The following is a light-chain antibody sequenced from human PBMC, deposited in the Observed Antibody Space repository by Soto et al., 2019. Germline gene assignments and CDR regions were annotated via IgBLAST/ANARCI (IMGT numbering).Light chain of an antibody. CDR1: QSVNSNS. CDR2: GAS. V-gene: IGKV3-20*01. Sequence: EIVLTQSPCTLSLSPGERAALSCRASQSVNSNSLAWYQQKPGQAPRLLIYGASSRATGIPDRFSGSGSGTDFTLTISGLAPEDFAVYYCQQYAGSPGFTFGPGTKVDLK. J-gene: IGKJ3*01. CDR3: QQYAGSPGFT.